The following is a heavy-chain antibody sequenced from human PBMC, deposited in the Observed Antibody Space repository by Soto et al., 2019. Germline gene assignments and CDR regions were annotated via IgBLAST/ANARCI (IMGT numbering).Heavy chain of an antibody. CDR2: INHSGTI. V-gene: IGHV4-34*01. D-gene: IGHD2-21*02. CDR1: GGSFSGYY. CDR3: ARADRTLVTSYRLDG. J-gene: IGHJ6*02. Sequence: SETLSLTCAVYGGSFSGYYWTWIRQPPGTGLGWIGEINHSGTINFNTPLKSRLTISLDTSKKHFSLKLSSVTDADTAAYYCARADRTLVTSYRLDGWGQGPTVTVAS.